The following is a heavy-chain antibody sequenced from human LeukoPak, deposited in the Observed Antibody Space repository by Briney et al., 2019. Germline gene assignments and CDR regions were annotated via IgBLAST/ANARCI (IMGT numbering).Heavy chain of an antibody. Sequence: GRTLRLSCAASGFTFSSYAMHWVRQAPGKGLEWVALIPYDGSNRYYADSVKGRFTVSRDNSKNTLYLQMNSLRAEDTAVYYCVRGAYSSSWLNFDYWGQGTLVTVSS. D-gene: IGHD6-13*01. V-gene: IGHV3-30*04. CDR1: GFTFSSYA. J-gene: IGHJ4*02. CDR3: VRGAYSSSWLNFDY. CDR2: IPYDGSNR.